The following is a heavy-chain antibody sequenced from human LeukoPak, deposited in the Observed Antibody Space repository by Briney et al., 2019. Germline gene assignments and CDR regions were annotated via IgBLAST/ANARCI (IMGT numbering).Heavy chain of an antibody. CDR1: GGSISSYY. CDR2: IYYSGST. D-gene: IGHD3-9*01. J-gene: IGHJ4*02. CDR3: AREYYDILTGYYKFDY. V-gene: IGHV4-59*01. Sequence: SETLSLTCTVSGGSISSYYWSWIRQPPGKGLEGVGYIYYSGSTNYNPSLKSRVTISVDTSKNQFSLKLSSVTAADTAVYYCAREYYDILTGYYKFDYWGQGTLVTVSS.